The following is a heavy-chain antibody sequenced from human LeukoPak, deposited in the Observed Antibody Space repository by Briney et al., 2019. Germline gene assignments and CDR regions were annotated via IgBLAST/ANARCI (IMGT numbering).Heavy chain of an antibody. CDR3: ARTIAVFGPYYFDY. D-gene: IGHD5-24*01. V-gene: IGHV3-7*04. CDR1: GFTFSSYW. Sequence: PGGSLSLSCAASGFTFSSYWMSWVRQAPGKGLEWVANIKQDGSEKYCVDSVKGRFTISRDNAKNSLHLQMNSLRAEDTGVYYCARTIAVFGPYYFDYWGQGTLVTVSS. CDR2: IKQDGSEK. J-gene: IGHJ4*02.